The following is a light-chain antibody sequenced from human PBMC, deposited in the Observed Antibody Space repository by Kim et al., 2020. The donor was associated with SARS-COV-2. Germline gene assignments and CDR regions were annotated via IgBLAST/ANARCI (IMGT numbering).Light chain of an antibody. CDR1: SSDVGGYND. V-gene: IGLV2-14*03. CDR2: DVS. Sequence: GHLITVCCTGTSSDVGGYNDVTWYQQHPGKAPKLMIYDVSNRPSGASNRFSGSKSGNTASLSIAGLQAEDEADYYCSSYTSSSTRVFGGGTKLTVL. CDR3: SSYTSSSTRV. J-gene: IGLJ3*02.